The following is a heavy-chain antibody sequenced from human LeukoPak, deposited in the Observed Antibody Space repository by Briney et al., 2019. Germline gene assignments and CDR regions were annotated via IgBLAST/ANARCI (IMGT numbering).Heavy chain of an antibody. CDR2: ITSSSSYI. CDR3: AREVWRDYYDSSGDFDY. D-gene: IGHD3-22*01. CDR1: GFTFSSYS. V-gene: IGHV3-21*01. J-gene: IGHJ4*02. Sequence: GGSLRLSCAASGFTFSSYSMNWVRQAPGKGLQWVSSITSSSSYIYYADSVKGRFTISRDNAKSSLYLQVNSLRAEDTAVYYCAREVWRDYYDSSGDFDYWGQGTLVTVSS.